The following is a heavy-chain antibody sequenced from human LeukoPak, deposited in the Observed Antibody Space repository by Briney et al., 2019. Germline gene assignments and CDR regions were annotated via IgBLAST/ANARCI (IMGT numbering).Heavy chain of an antibody. V-gene: IGHV3-13*01. CDR1: GFTFSSYD. D-gene: IGHD3-22*01. CDR3: ARGLHYYDSSGCYPNDAFDI. J-gene: IGHJ3*02. Sequence: PGGSLRLSCAASGFTFSSYDMHWVRQATGKGLEWVSAIGTAGDTYYPGSVKGRFTISRENAKNSLYLQMNSLRAGDTAVYYCARGLHYYDSSGCYPNDAFDIWGQGTMVTVSS. CDR2: IGTAGDT.